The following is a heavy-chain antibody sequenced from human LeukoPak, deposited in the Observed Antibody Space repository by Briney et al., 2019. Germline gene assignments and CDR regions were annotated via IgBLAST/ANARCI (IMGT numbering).Heavy chain of an antibody. CDR3: ARGTGIAVADFDY. Sequence: SGGSLRLSCAGSGFTFSSYWMSWVRQAPGKGLEWVANIKQDGSEKYYVDSVKGRFTISRDNAKNSLYLQMNSLRAEDTAVYYCARGTGIAVADFDYWGQGTLVTVSS. CDR1: GFTFSSYW. V-gene: IGHV3-7*01. CDR2: IKQDGSEK. D-gene: IGHD6-19*01. J-gene: IGHJ4*02.